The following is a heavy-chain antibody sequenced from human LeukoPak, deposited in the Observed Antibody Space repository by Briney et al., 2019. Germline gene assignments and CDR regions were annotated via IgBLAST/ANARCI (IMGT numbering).Heavy chain of an antibody. Sequence: GGSLRLSCAASGFTFSSYAMHRVRQAPGKGLEWVAVISYDGSNKYYADSVKGRFTISRDNSKNTLYLQMNSLRAEDTAVYYCARVGALYWGQGTLVTVSS. CDR3: ARVGALY. V-gene: IGHV3-30-3*01. J-gene: IGHJ4*02. CDR1: GFTFSSYA. D-gene: IGHD1-26*01. CDR2: ISYDGSNK.